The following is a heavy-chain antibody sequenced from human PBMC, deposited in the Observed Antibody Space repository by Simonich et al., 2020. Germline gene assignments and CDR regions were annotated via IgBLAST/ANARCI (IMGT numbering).Heavy chain of an antibody. CDR2: ISAYNGNT. Sequence: QVQLVQSGAEVKKPGASVKVSCKASGYTFTSYGISWVRQAPGQGLEWMGWISAYNGNTNYAQKLQDRVTMTTDTSTSTDYMELRSLRSDDTAVYYCARASRGTWWYYYFDYWGQGTLVTVSS. CDR1: GYTFTSYG. D-gene: IGHD2-15*01. J-gene: IGHJ4*02. CDR3: ARASRGTWWYYYFDY. V-gene: IGHV1-18*01.